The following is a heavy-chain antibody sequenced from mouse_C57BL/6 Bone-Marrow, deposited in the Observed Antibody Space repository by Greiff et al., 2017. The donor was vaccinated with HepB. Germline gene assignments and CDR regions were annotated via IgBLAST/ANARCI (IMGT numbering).Heavy chain of an antibody. CDR3: ASEGDDGYPYYFDY. V-gene: IGHV1-50*01. CDR2: IVPSDSYT. D-gene: IGHD2-3*01. J-gene: IGHJ2*01. CDR1: GYTFTSYG. Sequence: QVQLQQPGAELVKPGASVKLSCKASGYTFTSYGMQGVKQRPGQGLEWIGGIVPSDSYTNYNQKFKGKATLTIDTSSSTAYMQLSSLTSEDSAVYYCASEGDDGYPYYFDYWGQGTTLTVSS.